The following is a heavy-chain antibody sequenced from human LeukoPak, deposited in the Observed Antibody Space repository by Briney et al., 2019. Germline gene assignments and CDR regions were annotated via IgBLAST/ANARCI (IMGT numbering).Heavy chain of an antibody. CDR1: GGSFSGYY. CDR2: INHSGST. CDR3: AGIMGDYNILTGLYLNYNFDY. Sequence: SETLSLTCAVYGGSFSGYYWSWIRQPPGKGLEWIGEINHSGSTNYNPSLKSRVTISVDTSKNQFSLKLSSVTAADTAVYYCAGIMGDYNILTGLYLNYNFDYWGQGTLVTVSS. J-gene: IGHJ4*02. D-gene: IGHD3-9*01. V-gene: IGHV4-34*01.